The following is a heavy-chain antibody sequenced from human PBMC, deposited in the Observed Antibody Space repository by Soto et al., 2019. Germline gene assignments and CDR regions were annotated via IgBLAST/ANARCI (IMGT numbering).Heavy chain of an antibody. CDR1: GFNFAAYT. Sequence: GGSLRLSCSASGFNFAAYTMSWVRLTPGRGLEWVGFIRRIAYGGTTDYAASVKGRFTISRDDSRKIVYLQMSRLKIEDTAVYYCSRSLAIDFDSWGKGTLVTISA. CDR2: IRRIAYGGTT. J-gene: IGHJ4*02. CDR3: SRSLAIDFDS. V-gene: IGHV3-49*04.